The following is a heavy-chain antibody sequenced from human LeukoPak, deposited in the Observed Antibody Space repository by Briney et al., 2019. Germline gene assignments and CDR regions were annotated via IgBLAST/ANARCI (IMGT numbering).Heavy chain of an antibody. CDR2: ISRSGNAA. V-gene: IGHV3-48*03. Sequence: PGGSLRLSCAASGFTPSSYEMNWVRQAPGKGLECFSYISRSGNAALYADSVKGRYTISRDNAKKSLYLLKNSLGAEDTAVYYCARYCAGDCYEGMDVWGHGTTVTVSS. D-gene: IGHD2-21*02. CDR3: ARYCAGDCYEGMDV. CDR1: GFTPSSYE. J-gene: IGHJ6*02.